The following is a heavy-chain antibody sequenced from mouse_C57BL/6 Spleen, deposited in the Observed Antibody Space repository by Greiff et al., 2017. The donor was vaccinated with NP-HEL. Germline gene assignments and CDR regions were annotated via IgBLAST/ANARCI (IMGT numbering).Heavy chain of an antibody. CDR2: IDPSDSYT. V-gene: IGHV1-50*01. CDR3: ASHYYGMAWFAY. J-gene: IGHJ3*01. D-gene: IGHD1-1*01. Sequence: VQLQQPGAELVKPGASVKLSCKASGYTFTSYWMQWVKQRPGQGLEWIGEIDPSDSYTNYNQKFKGKATLTVDTSSSTAYMQLSSLTSEDSAVYYCASHYYGMAWFAYWGQGTLVTVSA. CDR1: GYTFTSYW.